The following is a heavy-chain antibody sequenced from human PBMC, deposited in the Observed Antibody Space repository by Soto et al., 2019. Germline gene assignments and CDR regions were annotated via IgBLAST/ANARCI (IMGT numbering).Heavy chain of an antibody. J-gene: IGHJ5*02. CDR3: AGYQSRSSIRTLNWFDP. Sequence: SETLSLTCDVYGEAFSGYYWNWIRQPPEKGLEWIGEINHSGSTNYNPSLKSRVTVSIDTSKNQFSLKLSSMTAADTAVYYCAGYQSRSSIRTLNWFDPWVQGTLVTVSA. D-gene: IGHD3-10*01. CDR1: GEAFSGYY. V-gene: IGHV4-34*01. CDR2: INHSGST.